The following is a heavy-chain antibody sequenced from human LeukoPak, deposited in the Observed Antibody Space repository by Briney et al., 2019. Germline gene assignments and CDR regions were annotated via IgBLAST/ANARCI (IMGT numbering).Heavy chain of an antibody. Sequence: GGSLRLSCAASGFTFDAYAMHWVRQAPGKGLEWVSLISWDGGTTYYADSVKGRFTISRDNAKNSLYLQMNSLRAEDTAVYYCARDRSGSYGYWGQGTLVTVSS. J-gene: IGHJ4*02. CDR3: ARDRSGSYGY. CDR1: GFTFDAYA. CDR2: ISWDGGTT. D-gene: IGHD3-10*01. V-gene: IGHV3-43D*03.